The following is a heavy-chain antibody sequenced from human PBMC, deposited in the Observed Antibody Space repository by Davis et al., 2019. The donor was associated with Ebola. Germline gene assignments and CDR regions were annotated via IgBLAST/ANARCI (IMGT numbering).Heavy chain of an antibody. Sequence: MPSETLSLTCAVYGGSFSGYYWSWIRQPPGKGLEWIGEINHSGSTNYNPSLKSRVTISVDTSKNQFSLKLSSVTAADTAVYYCARSSYYDFWSGYSNIWFDPWGQGTLVTVSS. V-gene: IGHV4-34*01. J-gene: IGHJ5*02. D-gene: IGHD3-3*01. CDR1: GGSFSGYY. CDR2: INHSGST. CDR3: ARSSYYDFWSGYSNIWFDP.